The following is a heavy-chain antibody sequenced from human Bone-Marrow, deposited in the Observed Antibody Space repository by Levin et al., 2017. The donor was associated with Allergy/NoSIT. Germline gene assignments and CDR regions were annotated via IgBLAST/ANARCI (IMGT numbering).Heavy chain of an antibody. D-gene: IGHD6-25*01. Sequence: GESLKISCAVSGITSNNYTLTWVRQAPGKGLEWVSSIRSTSGYIHYADSVKGRFTISRDNAKRSLYLQMNSLRAEDTAMYYCASRIAAPGGLDVWGQGTTVTVSS. CDR3: ASRIAAPGGLDV. CDR2: IRSTSGYI. CDR1: GITSNNYT. V-gene: IGHV3-21*01. J-gene: IGHJ6*02.